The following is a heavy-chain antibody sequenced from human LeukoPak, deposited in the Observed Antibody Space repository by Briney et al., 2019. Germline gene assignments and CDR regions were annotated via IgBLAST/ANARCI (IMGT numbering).Heavy chain of an antibody. J-gene: IGHJ4*02. CDR3: ARDRSDDSSGYSPYYFDY. Sequence: PSETLSLTCTVSGGSVSSGSYYWSWIRQPPGKGLEWIGYIYYSGSTNYNPSLKSRVTISVDASKNQFSLKLSSVTAADTAVYYCARDRSDDSSGYSPYYFDYWGQGTLVTVSS. V-gene: IGHV4-61*01. CDR2: IYYSGST. CDR1: GGSVSSGSYY. D-gene: IGHD3-22*01.